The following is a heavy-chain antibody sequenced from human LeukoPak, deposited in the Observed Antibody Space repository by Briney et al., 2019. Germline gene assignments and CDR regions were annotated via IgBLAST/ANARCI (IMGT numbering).Heavy chain of an antibody. V-gene: IGHV4-59*01. CDR3: ARRSGWEPYFDY. CDR1: GGSISSYY. CDR2: IYYSGST. J-gene: IGHJ4*02. D-gene: IGHD1-26*01. Sequence: SETLSLTCTVSGGSISSYYWSWIRQPPGEGLEWIGYIYYSGSTNYDPSLKSRVTISVDTSKNQFSLKLSSVTAADTAVYYCARRSGWEPYFDYWGQGTLSPSPQ.